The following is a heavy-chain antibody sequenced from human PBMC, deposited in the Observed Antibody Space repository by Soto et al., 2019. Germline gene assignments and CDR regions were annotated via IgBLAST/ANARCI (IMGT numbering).Heavy chain of an antibody. CDR2: IIPIFGTA. CDR3: ARGGGNPILWFVGPQRYGMDV. V-gene: IGHV1-69*06. CDR1: GGTFSSYA. J-gene: IGHJ6*02. D-gene: IGHD3-10*01. Sequence: SVKVSCKASGGTFSSYAISWVRQAPGQGLEWMGGIIPIFGTANYAQKFQGRVTITADKSTSTAYMELSSLRSEDTAVYYCARGGGNPILWFVGPQRYGMDVWGQGTTVTVSS.